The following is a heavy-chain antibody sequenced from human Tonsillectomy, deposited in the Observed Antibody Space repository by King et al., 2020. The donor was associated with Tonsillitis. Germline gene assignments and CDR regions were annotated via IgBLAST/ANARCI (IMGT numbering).Heavy chain of an antibody. V-gene: IGHV3-30*18. CDR3: AKVTSPWSYYFYGMDV. J-gene: IGHJ6*02. Sequence: VQLVESGGGVVQPGGSLRLSCAASGFTFSSYGIHWVRQAPGKGLEWGAVISYDGSNKYYADPVKGRFTISRDNSKNTLYLQMNSLRAEDTAVYYCAKVTSPWSYYFYGMDVWGQGTTVTVSS. CDR2: ISYDGSNK. CDR1: GFTFSSYG. D-gene: IGHD3-3*01.